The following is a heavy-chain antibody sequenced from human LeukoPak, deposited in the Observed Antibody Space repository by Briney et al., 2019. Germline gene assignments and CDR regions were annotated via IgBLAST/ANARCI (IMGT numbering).Heavy chain of an antibody. CDR1: GGSVSSGSYY. CDR2: IYYSGST. CDR3: AREDYDILTGYSDFDY. V-gene: IGHV4-61*01. Sequence: PSDTLSLTCTVSGGSVSSGSYYWSWIRQPPGKGLEWIGYIYYSGSTNYNPSLKSRVTISVDTSKNQFSLKLSSVTAADTAVYYCAREDYDILTGYSDFDYWGQGTLVTVSS. J-gene: IGHJ4*02. D-gene: IGHD3-9*01.